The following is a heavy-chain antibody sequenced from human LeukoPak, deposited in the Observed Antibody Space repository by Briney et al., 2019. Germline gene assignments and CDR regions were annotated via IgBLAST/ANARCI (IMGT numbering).Heavy chain of an antibody. J-gene: IGHJ3*02. CDR2: IYSGGST. D-gene: IGHD3-16*01. CDR1: GFTVSSKY. V-gene: IGHV3-53*01. CDR3: ARGGRFSDDAFDI. Sequence: GALRLSCAASGFTVSSKYMSWVRQAPGKGLEWVSVIYSGGSTYYADSVKGRFTISRDNSKNTLYLQMNSLRAEDTAVYYCARGGRFSDDAFDIWGQGTMVTVSS.